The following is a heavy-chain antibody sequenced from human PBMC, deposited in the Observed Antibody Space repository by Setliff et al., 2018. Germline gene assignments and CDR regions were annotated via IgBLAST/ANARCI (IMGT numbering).Heavy chain of an antibody. D-gene: IGHD7-27*01. CDR3: ARGSTGAYDP. Sequence: SETLSLTCAVSGGSISSGSYYWSWIRQPAGKGLEWVGRLHTSGSTNYNPSLKSRVLISVDTSKNQLSLRVTSVTAADTAVYYCARGSTGAYDPWGQGTLVTVSS. CDR1: GGSISSGSYY. V-gene: IGHV4-61*02. CDR2: LHTSGST. J-gene: IGHJ5*02.